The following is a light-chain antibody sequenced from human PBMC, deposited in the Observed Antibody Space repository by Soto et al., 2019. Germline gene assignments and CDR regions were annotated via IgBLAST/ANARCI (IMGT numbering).Light chain of an antibody. CDR2: EVS. CDR3: SSYTTSRTL. V-gene: IGLV2-14*01. J-gene: IGLJ1*01. Sequence: QSALTQPASVSGSPGQSITISCTGTSNDVGGYNYVSWYQQHPGKAPKLMIYEVSNRPSGVSNRFSGSKSGNTASLTISGLQAEDEAEYYCSSYTTSRTLFGTGTKVTVL. CDR1: SNDVGGYNY.